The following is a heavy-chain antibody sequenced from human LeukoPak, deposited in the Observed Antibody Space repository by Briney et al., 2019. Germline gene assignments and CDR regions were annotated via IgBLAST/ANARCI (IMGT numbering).Heavy chain of an antibody. CDR3: ARRGTWESSSSEAIDY. CDR2: IYHSGST. Sequence: PSETLSLTCSVSGGSISSYDSYWSWIRQPPGKGLEWIGYIYHSGSTNYNPSLKSRVTISVDTSKNQFSLKLSSVTAADTAVHYCARRGTWESSSSEAIDYWGQGTLVTVSS. CDR1: GGSISSYDSY. V-gene: IGHV4-30-2*01. D-gene: IGHD6-6*01. J-gene: IGHJ4*02.